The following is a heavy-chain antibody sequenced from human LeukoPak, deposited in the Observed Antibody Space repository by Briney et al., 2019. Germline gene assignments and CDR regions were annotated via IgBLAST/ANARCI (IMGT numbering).Heavy chain of an antibody. CDR2: IIPILGIA. CDR3: ARDLGLIAAAGTGYFQH. Sequence: SVKVSCKASGGTFSSYAISWVRQAPGQGLEWMGRIIPILGIANYAQKFQGRVTITADKSTSTAYMELSSLRSEDTAVYYCARDLGLIAAAGTGYFQHWGQGTLVTVSS. CDR1: GGTFSSYA. D-gene: IGHD6-13*01. J-gene: IGHJ1*01. V-gene: IGHV1-69*04.